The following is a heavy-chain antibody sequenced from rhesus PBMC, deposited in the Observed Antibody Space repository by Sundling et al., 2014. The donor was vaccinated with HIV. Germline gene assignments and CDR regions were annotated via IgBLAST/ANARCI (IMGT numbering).Heavy chain of an antibody. CDR3: ARSLDSAYFYGLDS. Sequence: QVQLQESGPGLVKPSETLSLTCAVSGDSMSRNRWNWIRQPPGKGLEWIGRLSGNTGATDYNPSLKSRVTILRDTSKNQLSLRLRSVTAADTAVYYCARSLDSAYFYGLDSWGQGVVVSVSS. V-gene: IGHV4-173*01. CDR2: LSGNTGAT. D-gene: IGHD2-33*01. J-gene: IGHJ6*01. CDR1: GDSMSRNR.